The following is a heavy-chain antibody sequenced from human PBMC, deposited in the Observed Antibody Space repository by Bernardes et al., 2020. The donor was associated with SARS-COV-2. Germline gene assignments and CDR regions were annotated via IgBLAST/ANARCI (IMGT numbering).Heavy chain of an antibody. D-gene: IGHD2-15*01. J-gene: IGHJ6*02. CDR3: ASENIVVVTKDYNYYYGMDV. Sequence: GGPLSLSCAAYGFTFSSYCLHWVRQAPGKGLEWVADIWYNGSSNYNADPVKRLITTSRDNSKNTLYLQMNVLRADDTAVYYCASENIVVVTKDYNYYYGMDVWGQGTTVTVSS. CDR2: IWYNGSSN. CDR1: GFTFSSYC. V-gene: IGHV3-33*01.